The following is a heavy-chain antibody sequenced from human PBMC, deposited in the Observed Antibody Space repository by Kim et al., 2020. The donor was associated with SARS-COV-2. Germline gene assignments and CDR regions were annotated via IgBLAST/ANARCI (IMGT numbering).Heavy chain of an antibody. V-gene: IGHV3-13*04. CDR1: GFTFSSYD. D-gene: IGHD1-26*01. J-gene: IGHJ4*02. CDR2: IGTAGDT. CDR3: ARGGIWGIVPHYFDY. Sequence: GGSLRLSCAASGFTFSSYDMHWVRQATGKGREWVSAIGTAGDTYYPGSVKGRFTISRENAKNYLYLQMNSLRAGDTAVYYCARGGIWGIVPHYFDYWGQG.